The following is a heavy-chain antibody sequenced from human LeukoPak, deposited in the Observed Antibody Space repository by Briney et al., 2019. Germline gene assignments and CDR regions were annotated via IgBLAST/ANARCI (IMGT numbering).Heavy chain of an antibody. J-gene: IGHJ4*02. V-gene: IGHV3-53*01. D-gene: IGHD3-10*01. CDR2: IYSGGST. CDR1: GFTVSSNY. CDR3: ARDSLVRGVIVGYFDY. Sequence: GGSLRLSYTASGFTVSSNYMSWVRQAPGKGLEWVSVIYSGGSTYYADSVKGRFTISRDNSKNTLYLQMNSLRAEDTAVYYCARDSLVRGVIVGYFDYWGQGTLVTVSS.